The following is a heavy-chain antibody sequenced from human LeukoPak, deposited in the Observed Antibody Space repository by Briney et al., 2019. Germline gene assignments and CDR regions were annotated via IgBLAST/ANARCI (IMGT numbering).Heavy chain of an antibody. J-gene: IGHJ4*02. Sequence: SETLSLTCTVSGGSIRGDYWSWIRQPPGKGLEWVGYIYYTGTTNYNPSLKSRVTISVDTSKNQFTLKLTSVTAADTAAYYCARLQGGSTAILDYWGQGTLVSVSS. CDR3: ARLQGGSTAILDY. V-gene: IGHV4-59*01. D-gene: IGHD2-15*01. CDR1: GGSIRGDY. CDR2: IYYTGTT.